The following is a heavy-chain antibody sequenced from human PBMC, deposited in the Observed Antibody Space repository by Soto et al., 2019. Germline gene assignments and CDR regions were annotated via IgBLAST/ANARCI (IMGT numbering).Heavy chain of an antibody. CDR1: GFTFRSYV. D-gene: IGHD2-2*01. Sequence: GGSLRLSCAASGFTFRSYVMSWVRQAPGKGLEWVSAINGDGTSTYYADSVKGRFTISRDNSKNTLCLQMNSLRAEDTAVYYCAKGQHCSTTSCYFYFYGMDVWGQGTKVTVSS. CDR2: INGDGTST. CDR3: AKGQHCSTTSCYFYFYGMDV. V-gene: IGHV3-23*01. J-gene: IGHJ6*02.